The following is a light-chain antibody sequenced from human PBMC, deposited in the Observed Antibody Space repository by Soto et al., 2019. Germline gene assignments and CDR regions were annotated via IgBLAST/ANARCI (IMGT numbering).Light chain of an antibody. CDR1: SSNIKTNA. CDR2: KNT. Sequence: QSLLAQRRSESGTPGQKFGISCSGSSSNIKTNAFSWYQHLPGTAPKLLIYKNTQRPSGVPDRFSASKSGTSASLALSGLQSDDEADYYCAAWDDILNALVFGTGTKV. CDR3: AAWDDILNALV. J-gene: IGLJ1*01. V-gene: IGLV1-44*01.